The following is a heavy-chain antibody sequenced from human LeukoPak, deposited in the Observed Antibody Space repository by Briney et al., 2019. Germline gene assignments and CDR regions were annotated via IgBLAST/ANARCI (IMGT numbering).Heavy chain of an antibody. Sequence: SETLTLTCAVSGASISNSNWLSWVRQPPGKGLEWIAEIYHTGITNYNPSLKSRVTISVDKSKNQFSLNLNSVTAADTAVYYCARRRQYQKDYYYYYYMDVWGKGTTVTVSS. J-gene: IGHJ6*03. CDR3: ARRRQYQKDYYYYYYMDV. CDR1: GASISNSNW. V-gene: IGHV4-4*02. CDR2: IYHTGIT. D-gene: IGHD2-2*01.